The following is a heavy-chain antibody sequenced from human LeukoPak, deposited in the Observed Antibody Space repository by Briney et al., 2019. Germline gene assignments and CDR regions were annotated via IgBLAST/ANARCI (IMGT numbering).Heavy chain of an antibody. CDR1: GGSFSSYA. CDR3: AREWFGELSAYYYYYYGMDV. Sequence: SVKVSCTASGGSFSSYAISWVRQAPGQGLEWMGRIIPILGIANYAQKFQGRVTITADKSTSTAYMELSSLRSEDTAVYYCAREWFGELSAYYYYYYGMDVWGQGTTVTVSS. J-gene: IGHJ6*02. D-gene: IGHD3-10*01. V-gene: IGHV1-69*04. CDR2: IIPILGIA.